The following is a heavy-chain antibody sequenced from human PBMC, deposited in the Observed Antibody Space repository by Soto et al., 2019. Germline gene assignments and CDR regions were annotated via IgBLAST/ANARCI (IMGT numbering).Heavy chain of an antibody. CDR1: SGSISSSNW. D-gene: IGHD6-19*01. Sequence: SETLSLTCAVSSGSISSSNWWSWVRQPPGKGLEWIGEIYHSGSTNYNPSLKSRVTISVDKSKNQFSLKLSSVTAADTAVYYCASSVAVAAGFDPWGQGTLVTVSS. CDR3: ASSVAVAAGFDP. J-gene: IGHJ5*02. V-gene: IGHV4-4*02. CDR2: IYHSGST.